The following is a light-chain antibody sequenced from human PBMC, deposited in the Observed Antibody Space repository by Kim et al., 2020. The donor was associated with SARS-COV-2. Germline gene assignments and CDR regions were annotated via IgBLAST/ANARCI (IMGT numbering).Light chain of an antibody. Sequence: SVGDRVPITCQASQDISNYLNWYQQKPGKAPKLLIYDASNLETGVPSRFSGSGSGTDFTFTISSLQPEDIATYYCQQYDNLPPLTFCGGTKVDIK. CDR3: QQYDNLPPLT. CDR2: DAS. CDR1: QDISNY. V-gene: IGKV1-33*01. J-gene: IGKJ4*01.